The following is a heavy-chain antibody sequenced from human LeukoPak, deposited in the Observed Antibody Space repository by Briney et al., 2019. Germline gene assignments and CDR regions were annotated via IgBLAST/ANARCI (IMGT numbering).Heavy chain of an antibody. J-gene: IGHJ6*02. V-gene: IGHV1-2*02. D-gene: IGHD3-9*01. CDR1: GYTFTGYY. CDR2: INPNSGGT. Sequence: ASVKVSCKASGYTFTGYYMHWVRQAPGQGLEWMGWINPNSGGTNYAQKFQGRVTMTRDTSISTAYMELSRLRSDDTAVYYCARDAPPHYDILTGYYTTYYYYYGMDVWGQGTTVTVSS. CDR3: ARDAPPHYDILTGYYTTYYYYYGMDV.